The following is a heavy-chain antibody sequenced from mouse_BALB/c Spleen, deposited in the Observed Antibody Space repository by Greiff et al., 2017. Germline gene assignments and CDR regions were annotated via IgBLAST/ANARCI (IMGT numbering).Heavy chain of an antibody. CDR2: ISSGGSYT. V-gene: IGHV5-6*01. D-gene: IGHD2-10*02. CDR3: ARQYGSLGYYFDY. CDR1: GFTFSSYG. J-gene: IGHJ2*01. Sequence: DVHLVESGGDLVKPGGSLKLSCAASGFTFSSYGMSWVRQTPDKRLEWVATISSGGSYTYYPDSVKGRFTISRDNAKNTLYLQMSSLKSEDTAMYYCARQYGSLGYYFDYGGQGTTLTVSS.